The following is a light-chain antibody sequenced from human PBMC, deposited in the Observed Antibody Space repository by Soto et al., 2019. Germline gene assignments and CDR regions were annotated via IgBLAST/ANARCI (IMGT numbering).Light chain of an antibody. CDR1: QSVSSN. J-gene: IGKJ1*01. V-gene: IGKV3-15*01. CDR3: QQYNNWPPWT. CDR2: GAS. Sequence: EIVMTQSPATLSVSPGERVTLSCRASQSVSSNLAWYQQKPGQAPRLLIYGASTRATGIPARFSGSGSGTKFTLTISSPQSEDFAVYYCQQYNNWPPWTFGQGTKVEIK.